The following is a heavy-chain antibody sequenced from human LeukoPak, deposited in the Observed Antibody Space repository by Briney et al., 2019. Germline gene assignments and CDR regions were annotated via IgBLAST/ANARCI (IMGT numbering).Heavy chain of an antibody. CDR2: IIPIFGTA. V-gene: IGHV1-69*01. J-gene: IGHJ5*02. D-gene: IGHD3-10*01. Sequence: KISCKGSGCTFSSYAISWVRQAPGQGLEWMGGIIPIFGTANYAQKFQGRVTITADESTSTAYMELSSLRSEDTAVYYCASHGYYGAWGQGTLVTVSS. CDR3: ASHGYYGA. CDR1: GCTFSSYA.